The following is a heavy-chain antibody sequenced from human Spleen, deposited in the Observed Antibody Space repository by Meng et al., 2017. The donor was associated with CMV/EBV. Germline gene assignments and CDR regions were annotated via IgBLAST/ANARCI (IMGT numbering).Heavy chain of an antibody. D-gene: IGHD1-26*01. CDR1: GFSFSSYG. J-gene: IGHJ4*02. V-gene: IGHV3-30*02. CDR3: AKDEVGATVPY. Sequence: GESLKISCAASGFSFSSYGMQWVRQAPGKGLEWVTFIRYDGNNKYYVDSVKGRFTISRDNSKNTLYLQMNSLRAEDTAIYYCAKDEVGATVPYWGQGTLVTVPQ. CDR2: IRYDGNNK.